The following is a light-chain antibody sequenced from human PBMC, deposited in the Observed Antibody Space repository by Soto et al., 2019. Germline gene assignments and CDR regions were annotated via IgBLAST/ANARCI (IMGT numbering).Light chain of an antibody. V-gene: IGKV3-20*01. CDR2: GAS. CDR3: QKYGGSPLYI. Sequence: EIVLTQSPGTLSLSPGERATLSCRASQSVSSSYLAWYQQKPGQAPRLLIYGASSRATGIPDRFSGSGSGTDVPLTISRLEPEDFAVYYCQKYGGSPLYIFGQGSKVEIK. CDR1: QSVSSSY. J-gene: IGKJ2*01.